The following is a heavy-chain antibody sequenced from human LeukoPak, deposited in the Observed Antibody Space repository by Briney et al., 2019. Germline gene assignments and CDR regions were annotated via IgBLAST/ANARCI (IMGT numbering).Heavy chain of an antibody. D-gene: IGHD1-26*01. CDR1: GYTFTGYY. Sequence: ASVKVSCKASGYTFTGYYIHWVRQAPGQGLEWMGWINPNSGGTNYAQKFQGRVTMTRDTSISTAYMELSRLRSDDTAVYYCARDGSSRLRSYYCYMDVWGKGTTVTVSS. CDR3: ARDGSSRLRSYYCYMDV. J-gene: IGHJ6*03. V-gene: IGHV1-2*02. CDR2: INPNSGGT.